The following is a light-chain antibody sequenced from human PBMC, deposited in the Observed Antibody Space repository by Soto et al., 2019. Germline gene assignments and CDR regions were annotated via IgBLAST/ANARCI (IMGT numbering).Light chain of an antibody. CDR3: QHYHSYRS. CDR2: DAS. V-gene: IGKV1-5*01. Sequence: DIQMTQSPSTLSASVGDRVTITCRASQSISSWLAWYQQKPGKAPKLMIYDASSMDSGVPSRFSGSGSGTEFTLTISSLQPDEFATYYCQHYHSYRSFGGGTKVEIK. J-gene: IGKJ4*01. CDR1: QSISSW.